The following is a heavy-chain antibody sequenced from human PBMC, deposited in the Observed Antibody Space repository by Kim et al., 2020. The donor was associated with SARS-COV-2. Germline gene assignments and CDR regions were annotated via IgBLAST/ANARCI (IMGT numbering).Heavy chain of an antibody. Sequence: GGSLRLSCAASGFTFGDYAMHWVRQAPGKGLEWVSGISWNSGSIGYADSVKGRFTISRDNAKNSLYLQMNSLRAEDTALYYCAKDMKVVAATPDWYFDLWGRGTLVTVSS. CDR3: AKDMKVVAATPDWYFDL. V-gene: IGHV3-9*01. CDR1: GFTFGDYA. D-gene: IGHD2-15*01. CDR2: ISWNSGSI. J-gene: IGHJ2*01.